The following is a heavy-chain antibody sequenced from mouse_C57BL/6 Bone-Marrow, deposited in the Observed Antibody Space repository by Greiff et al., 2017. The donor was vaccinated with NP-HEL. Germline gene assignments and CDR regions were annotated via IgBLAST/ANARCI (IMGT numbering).Heavy chain of an antibody. CDR2: INPYNGDT. D-gene: IGHD1-1*01. Sequence: VQLQQSGPELVKPGDSVKISCKASGYSFTGYFMNWVMQSHGKSLEWIGRINPYNGDTFYNQKFKGKATLTVDKSSSTAHMELRSLTSEDSAVYYCARYYHGSSLYYFDYWGQGTTLTVSS. J-gene: IGHJ2*01. CDR1: GYSFTGYF. CDR3: ARYYHGSSLYYFDY. V-gene: IGHV1-20*01.